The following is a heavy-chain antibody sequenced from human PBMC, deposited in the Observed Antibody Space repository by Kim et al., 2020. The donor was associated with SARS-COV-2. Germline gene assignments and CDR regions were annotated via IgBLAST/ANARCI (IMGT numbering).Heavy chain of an antibody. CDR3: ARTTYYYGSGSYYYYYYGMDV. CDR2: INHSGST. J-gene: IGHJ6*02. Sequence: SETLSLTCAVYGGSFSGYYWSWIRQPPGKGLEWIGEINHSGSTNYNPSLKSRVTISVDTSKNQFSLKLSSVTAADTAVYYCARTTYYYGSGSYYYYYYGMDVWGQGTTVTVSS. CDR1: GGSFSGYY. V-gene: IGHV4-34*01. D-gene: IGHD3-10*01.